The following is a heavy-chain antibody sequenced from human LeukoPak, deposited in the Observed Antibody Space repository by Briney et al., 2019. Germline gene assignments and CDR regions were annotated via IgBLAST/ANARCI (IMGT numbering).Heavy chain of an antibody. CDR2: INHSEST. CDR1: GGSFSGYY. V-gene: IGHV4-34*01. J-gene: IGHJ4*02. Sequence: SETLSLTCAVYGGSFSGYYWSWIRQPPGKGLEWIGEINHSESTNYNPSLKSRVTISVDTSKNQFSLKLSSVTAADTAVYYCARGQDDTMMPFDYWGQGTLVTVSS. CDR3: ARGQDDTMMPFDY. D-gene: IGHD3-22*01.